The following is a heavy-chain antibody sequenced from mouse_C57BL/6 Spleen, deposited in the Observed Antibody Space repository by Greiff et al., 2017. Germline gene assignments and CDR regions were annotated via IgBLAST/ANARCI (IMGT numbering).Heavy chain of an antibody. D-gene: IGHD1-1*01. CDR2: ISSGSSTI. CDR1: GFTFSDYG. V-gene: IGHV5-17*01. CDR3: ARGYYGSPWFAY. J-gene: IGHJ3*01. Sequence: DVKLVESGGGLVKPGGSLKLSCAASGFTFSDYGMHWVRQAPEKGLEWVAYISSGSSTIYYADKVKGRFTISRDNAKNTLFLQMTSLRSEDTAMYYGARGYYGSPWFAYWGQGTLVTVSA.